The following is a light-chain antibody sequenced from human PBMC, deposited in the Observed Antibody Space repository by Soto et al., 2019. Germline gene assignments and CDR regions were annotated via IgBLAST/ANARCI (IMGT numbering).Light chain of an antibody. CDR1: SSDVGAYNY. J-gene: IGLJ1*01. CDR2: EVS. CDR3: SSHGGSNNFYV. Sequence: QSALTQPPSASGSHGQSVTISCTGTSSDVGAYNYVSWYQQHPGRAPRLMIYEVSERPSGVPDRFSASKSGNTASLTVSGLQAEDEADYYCSSHGGSNNFYVFGTGTKLTVL. V-gene: IGLV2-8*01.